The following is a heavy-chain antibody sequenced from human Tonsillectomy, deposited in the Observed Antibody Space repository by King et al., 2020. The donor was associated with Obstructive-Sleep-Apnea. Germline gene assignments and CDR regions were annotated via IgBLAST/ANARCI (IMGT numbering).Heavy chain of an antibody. V-gene: IGHV3-30*04. CDR3: ALIKDYDFWSGYRPPNDY. D-gene: IGHD3-3*01. J-gene: IGHJ4*02. Sequence: QLVQSGGGVVQPGRSLRLSCAASGFTFSSYAMHWVRQAPGKGLEGGAGITYDGSNKYYADSVKGRFTISRENSKNTLFLQMNSLRAEDTAVYYCALIKDYDFWSGYRPPNDYWGQGTLVTVSS. CDR1: GFTFSSYA. CDR2: ITYDGSNK.